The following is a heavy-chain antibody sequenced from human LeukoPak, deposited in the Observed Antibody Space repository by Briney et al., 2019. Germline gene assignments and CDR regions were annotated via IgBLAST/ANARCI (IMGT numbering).Heavy chain of an antibody. CDR3: ARGGRVDYGDWGGYGMDV. D-gene: IGHD4-17*01. CDR1: GFTFSSYD. CDR2: IGTAGDP. Sequence: PGGSLRLSRAASGFTFSSYDMHWVRQATGKGLEWVSAIGTAGDPYYPGSVKGRFTISRENAKTSLYLQMNSLRAGDTAVYYCARGGRVDYGDWGGYGMDVWGQGTTVTVSS. J-gene: IGHJ6*02. V-gene: IGHV3-13*05.